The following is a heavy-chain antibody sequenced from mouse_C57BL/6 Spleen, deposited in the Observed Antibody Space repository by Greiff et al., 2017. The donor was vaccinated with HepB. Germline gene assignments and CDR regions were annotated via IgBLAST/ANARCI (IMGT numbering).Heavy chain of an antibody. CDR2: IDPSDSYT. CDR3: ARLTTVVATYYYAMDY. V-gene: IGHV1-50*01. CDR1: GYTFTSYW. D-gene: IGHD1-1*01. Sequence: QVQLQQSGAELVKPGASVKLSCKASGYTFTSYWMQWVKQRPGQGLEWIGEIDPSDSYTNYNQKFKGKATLTVDTSSSTAYMQLSSLTSEDSAVYYCARLTTVVATYYYAMDYWGQGTSVTVSS. J-gene: IGHJ4*01.